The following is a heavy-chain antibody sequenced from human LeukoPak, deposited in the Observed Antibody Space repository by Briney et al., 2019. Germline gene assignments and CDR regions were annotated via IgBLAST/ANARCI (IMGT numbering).Heavy chain of an antibody. CDR3: ARRYETPLGVDYYMDV. Sequence: PGGSLRLSCAASGFTFDDYGMSWVRQAPGKGLEWVSGINWNGGSTGYADSVRGRFTISRDNAKNSLYLQMNSLRAEDTALYYCARRYETPLGVDYYMDVWGKGTTVTVSS. V-gene: IGHV3-20*04. CDR1: GFTFDDYG. CDR2: INWNGGST. D-gene: IGHD3-3*01. J-gene: IGHJ6*03.